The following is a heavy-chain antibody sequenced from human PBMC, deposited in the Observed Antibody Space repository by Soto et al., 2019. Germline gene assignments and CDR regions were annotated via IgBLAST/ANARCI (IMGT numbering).Heavy chain of an antibody. D-gene: IGHD1-1*01. CDR1: GLTISGKKY. J-gene: IGHJ3*01. V-gene: IGHV3-53*01. CDR2: LYDVDGS. Sequence: DVQLVESGGGLIQPGESLRLSCAAFGLTISGKKYVAWVRQAPGKGLEWVSALYDVDGSFYADSVTGRFTTSSDSSKTTVYLQMNDLRTDDPAVYYCATWHEREHAFDVWGQGTKVTISS. CDR3: ATWHEREHAFDV.